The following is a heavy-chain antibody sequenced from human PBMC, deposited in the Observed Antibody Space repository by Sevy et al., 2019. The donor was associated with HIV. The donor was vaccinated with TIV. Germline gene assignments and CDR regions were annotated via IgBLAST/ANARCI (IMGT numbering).Heavy chain of an antibody. CDR2: ISQGGSEE. Sequence: GVCLRLSCAASGFTFSSSSMTWVRQAPGKGLEWLATISQGGSEEYYVDSVKGRFTISRDNAKNSLYLQMNSLIVVDTALYFCARFVSLGYWGQGTLVTVSS. V-gene: IGHV3-7*01. CDR3: ARFVSLGY. D-gene: IGHD6-13*01. CDR1: GFTFSSSS. J-gene: IGHJ4*02.